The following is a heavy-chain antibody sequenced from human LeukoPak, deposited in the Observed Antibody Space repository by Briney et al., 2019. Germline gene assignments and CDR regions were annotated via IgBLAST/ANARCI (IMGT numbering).Heavy chain of an antibody. Sequence: GGSLRLSCAASGFTVSSNYMIWVRQAPGKGLEWVGRLKSKTDGGTTDYAAPVKGRFTISRDDSKNTLYLQMNSLKTEDTAVYYCTRAVPPYCGGDCYSASGYWGQGTLVTVPS. V-gene: IGHV3-15*01. CDR3: TRAVPPYCGGDCYSASGY. J-gene: IGHJ4*02. CDR2: LKSKTDGGTT. D-gene: IGHD2-21*02. CDR1: GFTVSSNY.